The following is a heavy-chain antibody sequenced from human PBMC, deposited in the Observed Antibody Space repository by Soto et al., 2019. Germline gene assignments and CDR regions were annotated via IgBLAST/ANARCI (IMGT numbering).Heavy chain of an antibody. V-gene: IGHV3-30-3*01. CDR2: ISFDGNNK. J-gene: IGHJ6*02. CDR3: TTAGGSRRYYGMDV. CDR1: GFTFSTYA. D-gene: IGHD3-16*01. Sequence: GGSLRLSCAASGFTFSTYAMHWVRQAPGKGLEWVALISFDGNNKYYADSVKGRFTIARDTSKDTLYLLVNSLRAEDTAVYYCTTAGGSRRYYGMDVWGQGTTVTVSS.